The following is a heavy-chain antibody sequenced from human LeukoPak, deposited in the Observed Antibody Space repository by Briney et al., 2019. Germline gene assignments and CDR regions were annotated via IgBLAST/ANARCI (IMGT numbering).Heavy chain of an antibody. J-gene: IGHJ4*02. Sequence: GGSLRLSCAASGFTFSSYAMSWVRQAPGKGLEWFSAISGSGGSTYYADSVKGRFTISRDNFKNTLNLQMNSLRAEDTAVYYCAKLRGTSGSYYFDYWAQGTLVTVSS. CDR1: GFTFSSYA. CDR3: AKLRGTSGSYYFDY. CDR2: ISGSGGST. V-gene: IGHV3-23*01. D-gene: IGHD1-26*01.